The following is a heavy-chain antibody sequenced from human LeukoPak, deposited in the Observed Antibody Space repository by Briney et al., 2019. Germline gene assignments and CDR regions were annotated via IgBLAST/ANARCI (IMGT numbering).Heavy chain of an antibody. V-gene: IGHV5-51*01. D-gene: IGHD3-22*01. CDR1: GYSFTSYW. Sequence: LGESLKISCKGSGYSFTSYWIGWVRQMPGKGLEWMGIIYPGDSDTRYSPSFQGQVTISADKSISTAYLQWSSLKASDTAMYYCARQSPNYYDSSGYSADYDYWGQGTLVTVSS. CDR3: ARQSPNYYDSSGYSADYDY. J-gene: IGHJ4*02. CDR2: IYPGDSDT.